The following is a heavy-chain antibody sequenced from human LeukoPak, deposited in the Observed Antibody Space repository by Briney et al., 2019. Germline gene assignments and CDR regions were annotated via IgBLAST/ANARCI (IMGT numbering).Heavy chain of an antibody. J-gene: IGHJ4*02. D-gene: IGHD7-27*01. CDR1: GFTFSSYA. Sequence: PGGSLRLSCAASGFTFSSYAMSWVRQAPGKGLEWVSAISGSGGSTYYADSVKGRFTISRDNAKNSLYLQMNSLRDEDTAVYYCARDLGSGDGRLDYWGQGTLVTVSS. V-gene: IGHV3-23*01. CDR2: ISGSGGST. CDR3: ARDLGSGDGRLDY.